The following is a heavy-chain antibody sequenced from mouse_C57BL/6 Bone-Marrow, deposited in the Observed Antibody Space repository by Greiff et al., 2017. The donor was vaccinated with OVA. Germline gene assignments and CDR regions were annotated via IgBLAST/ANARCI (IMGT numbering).Heavy chain of an antibody. CDR2: IRSKSNNYAT. CDR1: GFSFNTYA. CDR3: VRLYYGNYVSYAMDY. Sequence: EVKLLESGGGLVQPKGSLKLSCAASGFSFNTYAMNWVRQAPGKGLEWVARIRSKSNNYATYYADSVKDRFTISRDDSESMLYLQMNNLKTEDTAMYYCVRLYYGNYVSYAMDYWGQGTSVTVSS. D-gene: IGHD2-1*01. V-gene: IGHV10-1*01. J-gene: IGHJ4*01.